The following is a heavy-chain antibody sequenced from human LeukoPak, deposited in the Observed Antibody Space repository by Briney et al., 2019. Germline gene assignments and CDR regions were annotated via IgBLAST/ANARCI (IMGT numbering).Heavy chain of an antibody. Sequence: PGRSLRLSCTDSGFTFSSYAMHWVRQSPGKGLEWVAVTSNHGNDGFYADSVKDRFTISRDNSKKTLYLQMDSLRPDDTGVYYCTRDRGAMNDFDYWGQGTLVSVSS. V-gene: IGHV3-30-3*01. CDR2: TSNHGNDG. CDR3: TRDRGAMNDFDY. J-gene: IGHJ4*02. D-gene: IGHD2-2*01. CDR1: GFTFSSYA.